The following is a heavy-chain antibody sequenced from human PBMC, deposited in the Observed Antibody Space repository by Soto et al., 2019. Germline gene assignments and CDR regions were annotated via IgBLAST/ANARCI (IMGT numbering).Heavy chain of an antibody. V-gene: IGHV1-18*04. D-gene: IGHD5-18*01. Sequence: ASLKVPCRASGYTFTSYGIICVRQAPGQGLEWMGWISAYNGNTNYAQNLQCRATMTTDTSTSTAYMDLRSLRSDDTVVYYCARVEDTARALDDWGRGTRVTVSS. J-gene: IGHJ4*02. CDR3: ARVEDTARALDD. CDR2: ISAYNGNT. CDR1: GYTFTSYG.